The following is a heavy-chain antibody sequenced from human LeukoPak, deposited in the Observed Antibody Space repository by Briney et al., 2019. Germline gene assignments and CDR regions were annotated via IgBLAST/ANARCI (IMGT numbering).Heavy chain of an antibody. J-gene: IGHJ6*03. CDR2: IYTSGST. D-gene: IGHD1-26*01. V-gene: IGHV4-61*02. CDR1: GGSISSGSYY. CDR3: ARLSVIVGSTLEYYYYYMDV. Sequence: TPSQTLSLTCTVSGGSISSGSYYWSWIRQPAGKGLEWIGRIYTSGSTNYNPSLKSRVTISVDTSKNQFSLKLSSVTAADTAVYYCARLSVIVGSTLEYYYYYMDVWGQGTTVTVSS.